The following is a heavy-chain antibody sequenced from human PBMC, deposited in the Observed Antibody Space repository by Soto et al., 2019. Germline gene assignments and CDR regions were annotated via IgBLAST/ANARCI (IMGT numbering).Heavy chain of an antibody. CDR1: GFTFSSYP. J-gene: IGHJ4*02. V-gene: IGHV3-23*01. CDR2: IVASGGXX. Sequence: EVQLLESGGGLAQPGGSLRLSCAASGFTFSSYPMSWVRQAPGQGLEWVSGIVASGGXXYYADSVKGRFTISRDNSKXXXXXXXXXXXXXXXXXXXXXXXXXXXXXXXYDYWGQGTLVTVSS. CDR3: XXXXXXXXXXXYDY.